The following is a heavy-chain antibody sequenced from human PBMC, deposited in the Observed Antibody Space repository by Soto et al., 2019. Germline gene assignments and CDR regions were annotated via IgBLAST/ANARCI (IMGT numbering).Heavy chain of an antibody. D-gene: IGHD2-15*01. CDR1: GFTFSSYS. V-gene: IGHV3-21*01. J-gene: IGHJ6*02. CDR2: ISSSSSYI. Sequence: EVQLVESGGGLVKPGGSLRLSCAASGFTFSSYSMNWVRQAPGKGLEWVSSISSSSSYIYYADSVKGRFTISRDNAKNSLYLQMNSLRAEDTAVYYCAIREGGYCSGGSCPHGMDVWGQGTTVTVSS. CDR3: AIREGGYCSGGSCPHGMDV.